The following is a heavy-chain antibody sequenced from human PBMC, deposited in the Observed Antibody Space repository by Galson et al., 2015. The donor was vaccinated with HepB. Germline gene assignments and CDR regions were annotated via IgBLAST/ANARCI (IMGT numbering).Heavy chain of an antibody. Sequence: SLRLSCAASGFTFSNYAMHWVRQAPGKGLEWVAIISYDGSNEYYADSVKGRFTISRDNSKNTLYLQMNSLRAEDTAVYSCARVTAVNTFGYWGQGTLVTVSS. CDR2: ISYDGSNE. CDR1: GFTFSNYA. V-gene: IGHV3-30*04. CDR3: ARVTAVNTFGY. D-gene: IGHD2-21*02. J-gene: IGHJ4*02.